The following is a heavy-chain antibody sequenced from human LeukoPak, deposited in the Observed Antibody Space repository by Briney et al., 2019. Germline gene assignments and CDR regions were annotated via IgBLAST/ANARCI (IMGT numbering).Heavy chain of an antibody. D-gene: IGHD2-15*01. Sequence: SETLSLTCTVSGDSISKFYWSWIRQPPGKGLEWLGYIYYSGSTNYNPSLKSRVTISVDTSKNQFSLKLSSVTAADTAVYYCARIVVVVAATRDFHGIDVWGQGTTATASS. V-gene: IGHV4-59*08. J-gene: IGHJ6*02. CDR2: IYYSGST. CDR3: ARIVVVVAATRDFHGIDV. CDR1: GDSISKFY.